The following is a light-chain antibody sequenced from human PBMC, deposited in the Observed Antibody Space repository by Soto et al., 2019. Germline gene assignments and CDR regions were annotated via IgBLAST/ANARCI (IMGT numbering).Light chain of an antibody. CDR1: QSVRSNC. V-gene: IGKV3-20*01. CDR3: QQYGSSPQT. Sequence: EIVLTQSPGTLSLSPGERATLSCRASQSVRSNCLAWYQQKPGQAPRLLIYGASSRATGIPDRFSGSGSGIDFSLTISRLEPEDFAVYYCQQYGSSPQTFGQGTKVEIK. CDR2: GAS. J-gene: IGKJ1*01.